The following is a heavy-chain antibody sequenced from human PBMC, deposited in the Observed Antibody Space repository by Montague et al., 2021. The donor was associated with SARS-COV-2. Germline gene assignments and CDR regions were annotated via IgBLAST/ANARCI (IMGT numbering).Heavy chain of an antibody. CDR1: GFTFDDYA. CDR3: AKGDGSGSYYWGVFDY. V-gene: IGHV3-9*01. CDR2: ISWHSGSI. Sequence: ALLLSFAASGFTFDDYAMHWVRQAPGKGLEWVSGISWHSGSIGYADSVKGRFTISRDNAKNSLYLQMNSLRAEDTALYYCAKGDGSGSYYWGVFDYWGQGTLVTVSS. D-gene: IGHD3-10*01. J-gene: IGHJ4*02.